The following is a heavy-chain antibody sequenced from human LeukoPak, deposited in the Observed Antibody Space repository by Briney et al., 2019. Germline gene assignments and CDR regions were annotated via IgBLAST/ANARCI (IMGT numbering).Heavy chain of an antibody. CDR2: FDPEDGEV. Sequence: ASVKVSCKVSGYTLTELSMHGVGQAPGKGLEWMGGFDPEDGEVIYPQKCQGRVTMTEDTSTDTAYMELSSLRSEDTAVYYCATVVLPPDWFDPWGQGTLVTVSS. CDR1: GYTLTELS. CDR3: ATVVLPPDWFDP. V-gene: IGHV1-24*01. J-gene: IGHJ5*02.